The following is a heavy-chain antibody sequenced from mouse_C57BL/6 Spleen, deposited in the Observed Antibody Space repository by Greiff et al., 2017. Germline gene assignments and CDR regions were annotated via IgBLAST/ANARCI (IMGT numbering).Heavy chain of an antibody. J-gene: IGHJ3*01. CDR3: TGIDYGNYEAY. V-gene: IGHV1-15*01. CDR2: IDPETGGT. CDR1: GYTFTDYE. Sequence: QVHVQQSGAELVRPGASVTLSCKASGYTFTDYEMHWVQQTPVHGLEWIGTIDPETGGTAYNQKFKGKAILTADQSSSTAYMELRSLTSEDSAVYNCTGIDYGNYEAYWGQGTLVTVSA. D-gene: IGHD2-1*01.